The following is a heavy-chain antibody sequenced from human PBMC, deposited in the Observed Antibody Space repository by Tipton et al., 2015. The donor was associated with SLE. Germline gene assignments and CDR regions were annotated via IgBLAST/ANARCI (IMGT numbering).Heavy chain of an antibody. J-gene: IGHJ2*01. CDR2: IYSSGDR. CDR1: GDSMNNYY. V-gene: IGHV4-4*07. Sequence: LRLSCSVSGDSMNNYYWSWIRQPAGRGLEWIGRIYSSGDRDYNPPLRSRVTMSIDASQNRVSLRLKSVSAADTAVYYCARGSDGEYVRYFDVWGPGTLVTVSS. CDR3: ARGSDGEYVRYFDV. D-gene: IGHD4-17*01.